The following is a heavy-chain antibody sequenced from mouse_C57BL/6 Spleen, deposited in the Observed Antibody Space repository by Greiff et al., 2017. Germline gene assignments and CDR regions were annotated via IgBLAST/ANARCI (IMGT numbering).Heavy chain of an antibody. V-gene: IGHV1-64*01. CDR3: ARSQGGYMVTDAY. CDR2: IHPNSGST. J-gene: IGHJ3*01. Sequence: QVQLQQPGAELVKPGASVKLSCKASGYTFTSYWMHWVKQRPGQGLEWIGMIHPNSGSTNYNEKFKSKATLTVDKSSSTANMQLSSLTSEDSAVSYCARSQGGYMVTDAYWGQGTLVTVSA. CDR1: GYTFTSYW. D-gene: IGHD2-2*01.